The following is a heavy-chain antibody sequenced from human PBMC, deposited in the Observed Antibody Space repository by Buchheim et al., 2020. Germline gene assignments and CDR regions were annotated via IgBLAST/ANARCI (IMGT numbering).Heavy chain of an antibody. V-gene: IGHV4-59*01. CDR2: IYYSGST. CDR1: GGSISSYY. CDR3: ARSVGDYDILTGYYIWGKAFDI. Sequence: QVQLQESGPGLVKPSETLSLTCTVSGGSISSYYWSWIRQPPGKGLEWIGYIYYSGSTNYNPSLKSRVTISVDTSKNQFSLKLSSVTAADTAVYYCARSVGDYDILTGYYIWGKAFDIWGQGT. J-gene: IGHJ3*02. D-gene: IGHD3-9*01.